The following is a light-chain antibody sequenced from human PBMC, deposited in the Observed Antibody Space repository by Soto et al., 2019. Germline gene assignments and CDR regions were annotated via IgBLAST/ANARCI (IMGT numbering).Light chain of an antibody. CDR2: AVS. CDR1: QRISSS. Sequence: DIQMTQSPSSLSASVGDRVTITCRASQRISSSLNWYQQKPGKAPKLLISAVSSLQSGAPSRFSGSGSGTDFALTISSLQPEDFATYYFQQSFITPYTFGQGTKLEIK. J-gene: IGKJ2*01. V-gene: IGKV1-39*01. CDR3: QQSFITPYT.